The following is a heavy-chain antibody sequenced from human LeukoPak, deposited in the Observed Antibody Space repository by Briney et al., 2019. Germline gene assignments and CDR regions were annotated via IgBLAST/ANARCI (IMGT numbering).Heavy chain of an antibody. V-gene: IGHV1-3*01. Sequence: ASVKVSCKASGYTFTSYAMHCVRQAPGQRLEWMGWINAGNGNTKYSQKFQGRVTITRDTSASTAYMELSSLRSEDTAVYYCATAADSGWYPPFDYWGQGTLVTVSS. D-gene: IGHD6-19*01. CDR1: GYTFTSYA. J-gene: IGHJ4*02. CDR2: INAGNGNT. CDR3: ATAADSGWYPPFDY.